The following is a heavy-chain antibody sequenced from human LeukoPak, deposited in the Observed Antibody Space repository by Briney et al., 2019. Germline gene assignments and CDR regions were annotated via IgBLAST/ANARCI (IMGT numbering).Heavy chain of an antibody. CDR3: ARGPYSYDSSGAFDI. CDR1: GGSVSSSSYY. D-gene: IGHD3-22*01. Sequence: SETLSLTCTVSGGSVSSSSYYWGWIRQPPGKGLEWIGSIYYSGSTNYNPSLKSRVTISVDTSKNQFSLKLSSVTAADTAVYFCARGPYSYDSSGAFDIWGQGTMVSVSS. J-gene: IGHJ3*02. CDR2: IYYSGST. V-gene: IGHV4-39*07.